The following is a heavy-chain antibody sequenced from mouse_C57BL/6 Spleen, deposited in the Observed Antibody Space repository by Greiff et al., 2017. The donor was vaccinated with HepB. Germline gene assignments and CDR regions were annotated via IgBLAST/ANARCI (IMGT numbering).Heavy chain of an antibody. D-gene: IGHD2-4*01. CDR1: GYAFSSSW. Sequence: QVHLQQSGPELVKPGASVKISCKASGYAFSSSWMNWVKQRPGKGLEWIGRIYPGDGDTNYNGKFKGKATLTADKSSSTAYMQLSSLTSEDSAVYFCARERDYEAWYFDVWGTGTTVTVSS. CDR2: IYPGDGDT. J-gene: IGHJ1*03. V-gene: IGHV1-82*01. CDR3: ARERDYEAWYFDV.